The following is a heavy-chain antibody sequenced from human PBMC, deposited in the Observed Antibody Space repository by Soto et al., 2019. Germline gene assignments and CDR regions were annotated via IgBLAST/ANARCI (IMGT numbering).Heavy chain of an antibody. CDR3: ARLYGSSWPDY. V-gene: IGHV4-59*08. Sequence: QVQLQESGPGLAKPSETPSLTCTVSGGSISSYYWSWIRQPPGKRLEWIGYISHSGIANYNPSLKSRDTISLATSKNQFSLELTSVPAADTAVYYCARLYGSSWPDYWGQGTLVTVSS. J-gene: IGHJ4*02. CDR1: GGSISSYY. D-gene: IGHD6-13*01. CDR2: ISHSGIA.